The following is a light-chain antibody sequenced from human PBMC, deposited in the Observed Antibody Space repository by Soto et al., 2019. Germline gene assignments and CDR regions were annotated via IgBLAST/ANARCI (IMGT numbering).Light chain of an antibody. CDR1: SSDVGGYNY. CDR3: SSYTSSSTYV. V-gene: IGLV2-14*01. Sequence: LTQPASVSGSPGQSITISCTGTSSDVGGYNYVSWYQQHPGKAPKLMIYDVSNRPSGVSNRFSGSKSGNTASLTISGLQAEDDADYYCSSYTSSSTYVFGTGTKVTVL. CDR2: DVS. J-gene: IGLJ1*01.